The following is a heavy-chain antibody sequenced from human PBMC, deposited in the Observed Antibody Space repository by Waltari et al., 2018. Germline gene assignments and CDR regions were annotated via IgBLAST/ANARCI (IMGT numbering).Heavy chain of an antibody. D-gene: IGHD3-10*01. V-gene: IGHV1-2*04. CDR1: GYTFTDHY. J-gene: IGHJ5*02. CDR2: INTNSGGT. CDR3: ARGTGSSWFDV. Sequence: QVQLVQSGGEVKKPGASVKVSCKADGYTFTDHYMHWVRQAPGQGLEWMGWINTNSGGTLYTQRFQGWVTMTRDTSISTAYMELSTLKYDDTAMYYCARGTGSSWFDVWGQGTVVIVT.